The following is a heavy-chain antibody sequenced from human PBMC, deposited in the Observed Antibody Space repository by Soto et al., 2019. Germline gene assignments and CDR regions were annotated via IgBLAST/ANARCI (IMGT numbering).Heavy chain of an antibody. CDR1: GFTFSSYG. CDR3: AKDRYPDVGDYDYYGMDV. Sequence: QVQLVESGGGVVQPGRSLRLSCAASGFTFSSYGMHWVRQAPGKGLEWVAVISYDGSNKYYADSVKGRITISRDNSKNTPYLQMNSLRSEDTAVYYCAKDRYPDVGDYDYYGMDVWGHGTTVTVSS. D-gene: IGHD3-16*02. V-gene: IGHV3-30*18. CDR2: ISYDGSNK. J-gene: IGHJ6*02.